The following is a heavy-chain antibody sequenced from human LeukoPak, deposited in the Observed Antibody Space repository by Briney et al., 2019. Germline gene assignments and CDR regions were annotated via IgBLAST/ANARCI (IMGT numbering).Heavy chain of an antibody. D-gene: IGHD2-8*01. Sequence: ASVKVSCKASGYTFASYAIHWVRQAPGQRLEWMGWINAGNGNTKYSQKFQGRVTITRDTSASTAHMELSSLRSEDTAVYYCARAGLDIVLMDVWGQGTTVTV. CDR3: ARAGLDIVLMDV. CDR1: GYTFASYA. V-gene: IGHV1-3*01. J-gene: IGHJ6*02. CDR2: INAGNGNT.